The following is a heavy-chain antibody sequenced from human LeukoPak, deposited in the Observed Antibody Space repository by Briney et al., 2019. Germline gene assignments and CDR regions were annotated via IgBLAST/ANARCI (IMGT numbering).Heavy chain of an antibody. Sequence: GGSLRLSCAASGFTVSSSYMIWVRQAPGKGLEWVSVIYSGGYTYYADSVKGRFTISRDHSKNTLYLQMDSLRAEDTAVYYCARENGYKVFDYWGQGTLATVSS. J-gene: IGHJ4*02. V-gene: IGHV3-53*01. D-gene: IGHD5-24*01. CDR1: GFTVSSSY. CDR3: ARENGYKVFDY. CDR2: IYSGGYT.